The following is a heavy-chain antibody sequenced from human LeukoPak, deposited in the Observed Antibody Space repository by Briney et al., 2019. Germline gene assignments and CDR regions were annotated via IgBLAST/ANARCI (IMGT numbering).Heavy chain of an antibody. Sequence: PGRSLRLSCAASGFTFSSYVMHWVRQAPGKGLEWVAVIWYDGSNKYYADSVKGRFTISRDNSKNTLYLQMNSLRAEDTAVYYCAKGRRYSSGWYHFDYWGQGTLVTVSS. D-gene: IGHD6-19*01. CDR3: AKGRRYSSGWYHFDY. CDR1: GFTFSSYV. V-gene: IGHV3-33*06. CDR2: IWYDGSNK. J-gene: IGHJ4*02.